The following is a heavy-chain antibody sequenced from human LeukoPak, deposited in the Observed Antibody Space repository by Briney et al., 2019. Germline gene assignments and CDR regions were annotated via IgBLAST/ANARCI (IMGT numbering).Heavy chain of an antibody. V-gene: IGHV3-23*01. CDR1: GFTFSSYA. CDR3: AKGLRTGVGPYMGYHYYMDV. D-gene: IGHD3-16*01. Sequence: PGGSLRLSCAASGFTFSSYAMSWVRRAPGKGLKWVSTINDSGAGTYYADSVKGRFTISRDNSYNTVSLQMNSLRDEDTGVYYCAKGLRTGVGPYMGYHYYMDVWGKGATVTVSS. CDR2: INDSGAGT. J-gene: IGHJ6*03.